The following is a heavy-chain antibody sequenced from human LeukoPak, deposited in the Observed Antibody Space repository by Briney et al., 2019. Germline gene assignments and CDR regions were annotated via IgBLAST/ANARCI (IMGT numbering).Heavy chain of an antibody. Sequence: GGSLRLSCAASGFTFDDYGMSWVRQAPGKGLEWVSGINWNGGSTGYADSVKGRFTISRDNAKNSLYLQMNSLRAEDTALYYCARVKGVGATASFDYWGQRTLVTVSS. CDR1: GFTFDDYG. CDR2: INWNGGST. CDR3: ARVKGVGATASFDY. D-gene: IGHD1-26*01. V-gene: IGHV3-20*04. J-gene: IGHJ4*02.